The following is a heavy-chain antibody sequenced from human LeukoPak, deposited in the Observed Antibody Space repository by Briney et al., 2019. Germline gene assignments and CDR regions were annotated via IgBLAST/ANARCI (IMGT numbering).Heavy chain of an antibody. CDR3: ARATSGSYLVDY. V-gene: IGHV3-48*02. Sequence: PGGSLRLSCAASGFTFSSYGMTWVRQAPGKGLEWISYISSGSSTIYYADSVKGRFTISRDNAKNSLYLQINSLRDEDTAVYYCARATSGSYLVDYWGQGALVTVSS. J-gene: IGHJ4*02. CDR2: ISSGSSTI. CDR1: GFTFSSYG. D-gene: IGHD1-26*01.